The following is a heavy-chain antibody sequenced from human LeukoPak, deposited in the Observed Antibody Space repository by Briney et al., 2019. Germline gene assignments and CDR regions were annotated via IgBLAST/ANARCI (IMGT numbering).Heavy chain of an antibody. D-gene: IGHD6-13*01. CDR1: GGSFSGYY. Sequence: SETLSLTCAVYGGSFSGYYWSWIRQPPGKGLEWIGEINHSGSTNYNPSLKSRVTISVDPSKNQFTLKLSSVTAADSAVYYCARAAAYSSSWYWFDPWGQGTLVTVSS. J-gene: IGHJ5*02. CDR3: ARAAAYSSSWYWFDP. V-gene: IGHV4-34*01. CDR2: INHSGST.